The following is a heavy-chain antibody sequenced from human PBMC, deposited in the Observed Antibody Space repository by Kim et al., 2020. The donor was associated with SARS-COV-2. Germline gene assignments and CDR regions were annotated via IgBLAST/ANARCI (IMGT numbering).Heavy chain of an antibody. CDR2: INHSGST. J-gene: IGHJ4*02. CDR3: ARASDSSGWYSNWDY. D-gene: IGHD6-19*01. V-gene: IGHV4-34*01. CDR1: GGSFSGYY. Sequence: SETLSLTCAVYGGSFSGYYWSWIRQPPGKGLEWIGEINHSGSTNYNPSLKSRVTISVDTSKNQFSLKLSSVTAADTAVYYCARASDSSGWYSNWDYWGQGTLVTVSS.